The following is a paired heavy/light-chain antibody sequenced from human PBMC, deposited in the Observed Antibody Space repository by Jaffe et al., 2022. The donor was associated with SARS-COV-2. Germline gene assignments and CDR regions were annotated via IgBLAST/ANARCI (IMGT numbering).Heavy chain of an antibody. CDR1: GYTFTELS. J-gene: IGHJ6*02. CDR2: FDPEDGET. Sequence: QVQLVQSGAEVKKPGASVKVSCKVSGYTFTELSMHWVRQAPGKGLEWMGGFDPEDGETIYAQKFQGRVTMTEDTSTDTAYMELSSLRSEDTAVYYCATDLPARRVVSYYYYIMDVWGQGTTVTVSS. D-gene: IGHD2-21*01. CDR3: ATDLPARRVVSYYYYIMDV. V-gene: IGHV1-24*01.
Light chain of an antibody. CDR2: LGS. J-gene: IGKJ5*01. V-gene: IGKV2-28*01. CDR3: MQALQTPIT. Sequence: DIVMTQSPLSLPVTPGEPASISCRSSQSLLHSNGYNYLDWYLQKPGQSPQLLIYLGSNRASGVPDRFRGSGSGTDFTLKISRVEAEDVGVYYCMQALQTPITFGQGTRLEIK. CDR1: QSLLHSNGYNY.